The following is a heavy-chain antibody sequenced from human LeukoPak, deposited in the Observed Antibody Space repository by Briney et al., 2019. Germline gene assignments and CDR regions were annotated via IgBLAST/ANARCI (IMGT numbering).Heavy chain of an antibody. Sequence: GGSLRLSCAASGFTFSSYAMSWVRQAPGKGLEWVPAISGSGGSTYYADSVKGRFTISRDNSKNTLYLQMNSLRAEDTAVYYCARDFKRNDGDYWGQGTLVTVSS. CDR3: ARDFKRNDGDY. CDR2: ISGSGGST. D-gene: IGHD1-1*01. CDR1: GFTFSSYA. V-gene: IGHV3-23*01. J-gene: IGHJ4*02.